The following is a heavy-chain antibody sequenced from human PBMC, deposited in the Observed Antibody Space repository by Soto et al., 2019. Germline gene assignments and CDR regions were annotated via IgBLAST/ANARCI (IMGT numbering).Heavy chain of an antibody. CDR1: GGTFSSYA. J-gene: IGHJ6*02. CDR2: IIPIFGTA. V-gene: IGHV1-69*01. CDR3: AGRLYYDILTGYYTRPYYYYYGMDV. Sequence: QVQLVQSGAEVKKPGSSVKVSCKASGGTFSSYAISWVRQAPGQGLEWMGGIIPIFGTANYAQKCQGRVTITADESKSTADMELSSLRSEDTAVYYCAGRLYYDILTGYYTRPYYYYYGMDVWGQGTTVTVSS. D-gene: IGHD3-9*01.